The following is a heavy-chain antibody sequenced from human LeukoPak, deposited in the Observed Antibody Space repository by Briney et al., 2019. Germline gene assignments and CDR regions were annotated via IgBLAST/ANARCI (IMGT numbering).Heavy chain of an antibody. CDR2: VYYGGST. Sequence: SETLSLTCTVSGGSISTYYWSWIRQPPGKGLAWIGYVYYGGSTSYSPSLKSRVTISVDTSKNQFSLKLSSVTAADTAVYYCARGRGCSGGSCYADYWGQGTLVTVSS. V-gene: IGHV4-59*01. D-gene: IGHD2-15*01. CDR3: ARGRGCSGGSCYADY. J-gene: IGHJ4*02. CDR1: GGSISTYY.